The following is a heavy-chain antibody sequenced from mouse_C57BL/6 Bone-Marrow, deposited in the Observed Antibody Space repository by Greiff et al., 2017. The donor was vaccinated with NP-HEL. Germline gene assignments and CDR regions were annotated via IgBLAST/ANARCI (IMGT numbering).Heavy chain of an antibody. CDR2: IYPRSGNT. CDR3: ARNGYGDFDY. Sequence: LVESGAELARPGASVKLSCKASGYTFTSYGISWVKQRTGQGLEWIGEIYPRSGNTYYNEKFKGKATLTADKSSSTAYMELRSLTSEDSAVYFCARNGYGDFDYWGQGTTLTVSS. V-gene: IGHV1-81*01. D-gene: IGHD2-2*01. J-gene: IGHJ2*01. CDR1: GYTFTSYG.